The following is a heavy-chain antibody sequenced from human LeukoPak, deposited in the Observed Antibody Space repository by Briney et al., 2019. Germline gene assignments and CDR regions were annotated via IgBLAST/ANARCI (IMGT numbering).Heavy chain of an antibody. V-gene: IGHV4-59*01. D-gene: IGHD4-17*01. Sequence: SETLSLTCTVSGGSISSYYWSWIRQPPGKGLEWIGYIYSSGSTNYNPSLKSRVTISVDTSNNQFSLKLSSVTAADTAVYYCARRSDYGAFDYWGQGTLVTVSS. CDR2: IYSSGST. CDR1: GGSISSYY. CDR3: ARRSDYGAFDY. J-gene: IGHJ4*02.